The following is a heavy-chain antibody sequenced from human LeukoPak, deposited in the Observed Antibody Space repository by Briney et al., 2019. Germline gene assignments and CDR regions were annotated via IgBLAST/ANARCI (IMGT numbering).Heavy chain of an antibody. CDR1: GYTLTELS. J-gene: IGHJ6*03. D-gene: IGHD3-10*01. Sequence: ASVKVSCKVSGYTLTELSMHWVRQAPGKGLEWMGWISAYNGNTNYAQKLQGRVTMTTDTSTSTAYMELRSLRSDDTAVYYCARTQTMVRGVIMTNPNYYYYYMDVWGKGTTVTISS. V-gene: IGHV1-18*01. CDR3: ARTQTMVRGVIMTNPNYYYYYMDV. CDR2: ISAYNGNT.